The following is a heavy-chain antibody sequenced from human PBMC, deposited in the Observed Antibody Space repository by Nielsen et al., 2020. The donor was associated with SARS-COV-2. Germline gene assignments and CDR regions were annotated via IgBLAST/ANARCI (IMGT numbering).Heavy chain of an antibody. CDR1: GYTFTNFW. CDR2: VDPTDSYS. D-gene: IGHD6-19*01. J-gene: IGHJ5*02. CDR3: ARDAPKYSSGWYWFDP. Sequence: GESLKISCKGSGYTFTNFWISWVRQMPGKGLEWMGRVDPTDSYSNYSPSFEGHVTFSADKSISTAYLQWSSLKASDTAMYYCARDAPKYSSGWYWFDPWGQGTLVTVSS. V-gene: IGHV5-10-1*01.